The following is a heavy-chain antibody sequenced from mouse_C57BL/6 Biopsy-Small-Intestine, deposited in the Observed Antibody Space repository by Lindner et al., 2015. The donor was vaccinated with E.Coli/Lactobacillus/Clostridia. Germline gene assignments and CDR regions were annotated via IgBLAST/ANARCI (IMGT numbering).Heavy chain of an antibody. CDR1: GYTFTSYW. D-gene: IGHD2-3*01. J-gene: IGHJ4*01. V-gene: IGHV1S61*01. Sequence: QLQESGAELVKPGASVKLSCKASGYTFTSYWINWVKQRPGQGLEWIGNIYPGSSSANYNEKFKSKATLTVDTSSSTAYMQLSSLTSDDSAVYYCAFGTGDGFYRDAMDYWGQGTSVTVSS. CDR2: IYPGSSSA. CDR3: AFGTGDGFYRDAMDY.